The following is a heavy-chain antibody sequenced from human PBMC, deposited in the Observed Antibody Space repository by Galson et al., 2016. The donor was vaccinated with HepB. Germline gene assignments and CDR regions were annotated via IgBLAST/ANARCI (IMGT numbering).Heavy chain of an antibody. Sequence: SLRLSCAASGFTFSVAWLSWVRQAPGKGLEWVGRIRDNPDGGPGVYAAPVNGRFTISRDDSKNTLSLDMNSRQTEDPAVYYCTTVTHFTLGGQGILVTVSS. CDR1: GFTFSVAW. CDR3: TTVTHFTL. V-gene: IGHV3-15*01. CDR2: IRDNPDGGPG. J-gene: IGHJ4*02.